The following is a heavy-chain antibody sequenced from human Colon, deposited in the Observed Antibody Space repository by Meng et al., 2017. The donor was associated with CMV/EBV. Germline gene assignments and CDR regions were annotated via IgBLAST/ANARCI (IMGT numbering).Heavy chain of an antibody. CDR3: GRGWTYDDDHTGPDY. CDR1: GFTFRDRW. CDR2: INSDGSNS. D-gene: IGHD3-22*01. J-gene: IGHJ4*02. V-gene: IGHV3-74*01. Sequence: SGFTFRDRWMHWVRQVSGKALVWVSRINSDGSNSNYADFVKGRFTISRDNAKNTVYLQMNSLSAEDTAVYFCGRGWTYDDDHTGPDYWGQGTPVTVSS.